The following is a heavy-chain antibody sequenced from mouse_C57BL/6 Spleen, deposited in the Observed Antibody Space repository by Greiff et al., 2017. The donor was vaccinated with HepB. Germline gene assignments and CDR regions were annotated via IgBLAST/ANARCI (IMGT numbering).Heavy chain of an antibody. CDR3: ARRPYGSSYDFDY. D-gene: IGHD1-1*01. CDR2: ISSGSSTI. CDR1: GFTFSDYG. V-gene: IGHV5-17*01. J-gene: IGHJ2*01. Sequence: EVQRVESGGGLVKPGGSLKLSCAASGFTFSDYGMHWVRQAPEKGLEWVAYISSGSSTIYYADTLKGRFTISRDNAKNTLFLQMTSLRSEDTAMYYCARRPYGSSYDFDYWGQGTTLTVSS.